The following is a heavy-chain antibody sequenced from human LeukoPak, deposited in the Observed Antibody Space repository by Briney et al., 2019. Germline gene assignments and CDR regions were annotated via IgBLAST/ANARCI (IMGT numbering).Heavy chain of an antibody. CDR1: GFTFSSYG. CDR3: AKDLSGTLTY. D-gene: IGHD1-26*01. V-gene: IGHV3-23*01. J-gene: IGHJ4*02. Sequence: GGSLRLSCAASGFTFSSYGMNWVRQVPGKGLEWVSAISGSGASTYYADSVKGRFTISRDNSKNTLYLQMNSLRAEDTAVYYCAKDLSGTLTYWGQGTLVTVSS. CDR2: ISGSGAST.